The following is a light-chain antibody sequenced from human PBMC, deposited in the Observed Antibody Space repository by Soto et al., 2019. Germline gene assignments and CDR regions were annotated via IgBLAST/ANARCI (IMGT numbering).Light chain of an antibody. V-gene: IGKV3-20*01. J-gene: IGKJ4*01. Sequence: EIVLMQSPGPPPLSPGERATLSCRASQSVSSSYSAWYQQKPGQAPRLLIYGASSRATGIPDRFSGSGSGTDFTLPISRLEPEDFVVYYCQQYDISRRAPTFGGGTKVDIK. CDR3: QQYDISRRAPT. CDR2: GAS. CDR1: QSVSSSY.